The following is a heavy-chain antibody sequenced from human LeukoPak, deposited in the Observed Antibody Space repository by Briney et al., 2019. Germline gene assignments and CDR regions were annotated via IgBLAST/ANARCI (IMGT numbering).Heavy chain of an antibody. J-gene: IGHJ4*02. CDR3: ARDPALVYGSGSYFIY. D-gene: IGHD3-10*01. CDR2: INPSGGST. V-gene: IGHV1-46*01. Sequence: ASVKVSCKASGYTFTSYYMHWVRQAPGQGLEWMGIINPSGGSTSYAQKFQGRVTMTRDTSTSTVYMELSSLRSEDTAVYYCARDPALVYGSGSYFIYWGQGTLVTVSS. CDR1: GYTFTSYY.